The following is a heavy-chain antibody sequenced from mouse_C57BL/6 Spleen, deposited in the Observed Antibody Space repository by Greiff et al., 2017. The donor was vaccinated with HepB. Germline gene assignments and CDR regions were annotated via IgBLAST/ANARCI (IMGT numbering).Heavy chain of an antibody. CDR2: ISDGGSYT. CDR1: GFTFSSYA. V-gene: IGHV5-4*03. Sequence: EVKLMESGGGLVKPGGSLKLSCAASGFTFSSYAMSWVRQTPEKRLEWVATISDGGSYTYYPDNVKGRFTISRDNAKNNLYLQMSHLKSEDTAMYYCARRDYYGSSYLAYWGQGTLVTVSA. CDR3: ARRDYYGSSYLAY. J-gene: IGHJ3*01. D-gene: IGHD1-1*01.